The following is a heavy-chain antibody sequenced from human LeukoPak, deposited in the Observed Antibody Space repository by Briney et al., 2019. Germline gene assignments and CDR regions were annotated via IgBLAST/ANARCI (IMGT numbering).Heavy chain of an antibody. D-gene: IGHD2-8*01. Sequence: PGGSLRLPCAASGFTFSNYPMSWVRQAPGKGLQWVANILASGSPTYYADSVKGRFIISRDNSKNTVYLQMNSLRVEDTAIYYCAKDLRPDGVDNFDHWGQGILVTVSS. V-gene: IGHV3-23*01. CDR1: GFTFSNYP. CDR3: AKDLRPDGVDNFDH. J-gene: IGHJ4*02. CDR2: ILASGSPT.